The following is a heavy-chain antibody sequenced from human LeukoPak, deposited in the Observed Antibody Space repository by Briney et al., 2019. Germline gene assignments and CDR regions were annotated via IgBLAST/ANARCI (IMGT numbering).Heavy chain of an antibody. CDR1: GFTFSSYA. CDR3: AKVPRYQLLYYYMDV. CDR2: ISGSGGST. D-gene: IGHD2-2*01. Sequence: PGGSLRLSCAASGFTFSSYAMSWVRQAPGKGLEWVSAISGSGGSTYYADSVKGRFTISRDNSKNTLYLQMNSLRAEDTAVYYCAKVPRYQLLYYYMDVWGKGTTVTVSS. V-gene: IGHV3-23*01. J-gene: IGHJ6*03.